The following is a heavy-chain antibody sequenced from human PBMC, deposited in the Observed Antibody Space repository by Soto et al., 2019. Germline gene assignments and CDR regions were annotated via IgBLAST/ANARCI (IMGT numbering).Heavy chain of an antibody. J-gene: IGHJ6*02. Sequence: QVQLQESGPGLVKPSQTLSLTCTVSGGSISSGGYYWSWIRQHPGKGLEWIGYIYYSGSTYYNPSLKSRVTISVDTSKNQFSLKLSSVTAADTAVYYCARTRGYGDDILTGFLYYYYGMDVWGQGTTVTVSS. D-gene: IGHD3-9*01. CDR2: IYYSGST. CDR3: ARTRGYGDDILTGFLYYYYGMDV. V-gene: IGHV4-31*03. CDR1: GGSISSGGYY.